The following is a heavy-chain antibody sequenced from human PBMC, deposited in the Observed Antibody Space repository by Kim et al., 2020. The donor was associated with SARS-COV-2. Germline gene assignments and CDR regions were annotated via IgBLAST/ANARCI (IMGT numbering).Heavy chain of an antibody. D-gene: IGHD3-3*01. CDR2: INTNTGNP. CDR3: ARDPHRRFLEWVIPSNYYYYYMDV. Sequence: ASVKVSCKASGYTFTSYAMNWVRQAPGQGLEWMGWINTNTGNPTYAQGFTGRFVFSLDTSVSTAYLQISSLKAEDTAVYYCARDPHRRFLEWVIPSNYYYYYMDVWGKGTTVTVSS. V-gene: IGHV7-4-1*02. CDR1: GYTFTSYA. J-gene: IGHJ6*03.